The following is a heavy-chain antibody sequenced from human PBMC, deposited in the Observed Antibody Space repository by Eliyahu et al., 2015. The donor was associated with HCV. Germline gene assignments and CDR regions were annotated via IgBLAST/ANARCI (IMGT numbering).Heavy chain of an antibody. CDR3: ARRRTLLKGSGSYFS. D-gene: IGHD3-10*01. J-gene: IGHJ5*02. CDR2: INHSEST. V-gene: IGHV4-34*01. CDR1: GGSFSGYY. Sequence: QVQLQQWGAGLLKPSETLSLTCAVYGGSFSGYYWTWIXQPPGKGLEWIGEINHSESTNYNPSLESRVTLSVDASKNQFSLKLSSVTAADTAVYYCARRRTLLKGSGSYFSWGQGTLVTVSS.